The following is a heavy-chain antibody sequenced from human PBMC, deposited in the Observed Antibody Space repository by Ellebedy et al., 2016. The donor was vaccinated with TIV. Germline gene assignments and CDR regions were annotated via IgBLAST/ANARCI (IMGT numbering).Heavy chain of an antibody. D-gene: IGHD5-24*01. CDR3: ARDLEMATIDY. J-gene: IGHJ4*02. V-gene: IGHV5-51*01. CDR1: GYSFTSYW. CDR2: IYPGDSDT. Sequence: GSLRLSXKGSGYSFTSYWIGWVRQMPGKGLEWMGIIYPGDSDTRYSPSFQGQVTISADKSISTAYLQWSSLKASDTAMYYCARDLEMATIDYWGQGTLVTVSS.